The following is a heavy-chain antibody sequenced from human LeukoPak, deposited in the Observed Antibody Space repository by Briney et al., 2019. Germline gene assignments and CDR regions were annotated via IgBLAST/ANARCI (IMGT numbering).Heavy chain of an antibody. J-gene: IGHJ3*02. V-gene: IGHV5-51*01. D-gene: IGHD6-19*01. CDR3: ARQGRERSGWSHAVHDAFDI. Sequence: GESLKISCKGSGYSFTSYWIGWVRQMPGKGLEWMGIIYPGDSDTRYSPSFQGQVTISADKSISTAYLQWSSLKASDTAMYYCARQGRERSGWSHAVHDAFDIWGQGTMVTVSS. CDR2: IYPGDSDT. CDR1: GYSFTSYW.